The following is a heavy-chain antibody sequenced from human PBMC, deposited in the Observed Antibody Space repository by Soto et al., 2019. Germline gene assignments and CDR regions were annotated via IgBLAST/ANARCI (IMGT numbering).Heavy chain of an antibody. CDR1: NASISSRKW. D-gene: IGHD3-10*01. V-gene: IGHV4-4*02. CDR2: IYDSENI. Sequence: QVQLQESGPGLVKPSGTLSLTCTVSNASISSRKWWTWVRQTPGKGLEWIGEIYDSENINHNPSLKIRVTMSVDKTNNQFSLKMTSVTAAVTAVYYCASKFGELLADAFDIWGQGTVVTVSS. CDR3: ASKFGELLADAFDI. J-gene: IGHJ3*02.